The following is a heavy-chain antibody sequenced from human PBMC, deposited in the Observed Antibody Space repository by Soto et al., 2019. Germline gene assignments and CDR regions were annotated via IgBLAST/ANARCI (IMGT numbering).Heavy chain of an antibody. V-gene: IGHV4-39*01. CDR2: VCYSWTT. CDR3: PMRDEVPSYYINH. J-gene: IGHJ4*02. D-gene: IGHD6-6*01. CDR1: GGSFSSINYC. Sequence: SETLSLTCAVSGGSFSSINYCWCGIRQPPGEGLEGIATVCYSWTTYFNPSLKSGVTAAGGTSKNQFPLKLSSVTAADTAVYFCPMRDEVPSYYINHWGRGTLVTVSS.